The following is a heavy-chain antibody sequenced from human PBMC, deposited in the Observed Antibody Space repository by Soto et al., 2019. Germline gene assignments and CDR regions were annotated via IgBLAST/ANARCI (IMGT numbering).Heavy chain of an antibody. CDR1: GGSISSGGYY. CDR2: IYYSGGT. D-gene: IGHD3-10*01. Sequence: QVQLQESGPGLVKPSQTLSLTCTVSGGSISSGGYYWSWIRQHPGKGLEWIGYIYYSGGTYYNPSLNYQVPISVDTSKNQFSLKLSSVTAADSAVYYCARVFGFGGMDVWGQGTTVTVSS. J-gene: IGHJ6*02. V-gene: IGHV4-31*01. CDR3: ARVFGFGGMDV.